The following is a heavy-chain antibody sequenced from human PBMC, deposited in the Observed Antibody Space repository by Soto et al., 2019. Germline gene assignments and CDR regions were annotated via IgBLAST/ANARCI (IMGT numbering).Heavy chain of an antibody. CDR2: ISYSGST. CDR3: VRHVPGTTYDY. Sequence: SETLSLTCTVSGDFLSSHYWSWIRQPPGKGLEWIGYISYSGSTNYDASLRTRVTMSVDASKRQFSLNLNSVTVADTAVYYCVRHVPGTTYDYWGQGTQVTVSS. J-gene: IGHJ4*02. CDR1: GDFLSSHY. D-gene: IGHD1-7*01. V-gene: IGHV4-59*08.